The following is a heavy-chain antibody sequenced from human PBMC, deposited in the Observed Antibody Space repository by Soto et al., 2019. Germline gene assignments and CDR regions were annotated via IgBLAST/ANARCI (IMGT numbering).Heavy chain of an antibody. CDR3: ARTHSTTMRFDH. J-gene: IGHJ5*02. D-gene: IGHD1-1*01. CDR2: IYHSGST. Sequence: NPXETLSLTCAVAGCSISSGGYSWSWIRQPPGKGLEWIGYIYHSGSTYYNPSLKSRVTISVDRSKNQFSLKLSSVTAADTAVYYCARTHSTTMRFDHWGQGTLVTVSS. CDR1: GCSISSGGYS. V-gene: IGHV4-30-2*01.